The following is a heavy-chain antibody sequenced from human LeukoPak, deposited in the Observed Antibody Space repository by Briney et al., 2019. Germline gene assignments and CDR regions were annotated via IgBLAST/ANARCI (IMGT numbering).Heavy chain of an antibody. CDR3: ARVSSGNTHYYYYMDV. V-gene: IGHV3-30*03. J-gene: IGHJ6*03. Sequence: GGSLRLSCAASGFTFSSYGMHWVRQAPGKGLEWVAVISCDGSNKYYADSVKGRFTISRDNSKNTLYLQMNSLRAEDTAVYYCARVSSGNTHYYYYMDVWGKGTTVTVSS. CDR2: ISCDGSNK. CDR1: GFTFSSYG. D-gene: IGHD1-1*01.